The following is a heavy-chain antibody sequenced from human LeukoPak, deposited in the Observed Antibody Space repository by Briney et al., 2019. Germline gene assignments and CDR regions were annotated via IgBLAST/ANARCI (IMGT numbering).Heavy chain of an antibody. CDR3: ARVDSGYYFGYFDY. CDR1: GFTFDDYG. Sequence: GGSLRLSCAASGFTFDDYGMSWVRQAPGKGLEWVSGINWNGGSTGYADSVKGRFTISRDNAKNSLYLQMNSLGAEDTALYYCARVDSGYYFGYFDYWGQGTLVTVSS. CDR2: INWNGGST. V-gene: IGHV3-20*04. D-gene: IGHD3-22*01. J-gene: IGHJ4*02.